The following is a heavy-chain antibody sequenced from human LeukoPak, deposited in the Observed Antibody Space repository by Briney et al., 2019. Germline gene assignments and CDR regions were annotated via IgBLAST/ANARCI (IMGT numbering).Heavy chain of an antibody. CDR3: AHSKEGGYSSSWHPGY. CDR2: IYWDDDK. CDR1: GFSLSTSGVG. J-gene: IGHJ4*02. V-gene: IGHV2-5*02. D-gene: IGHD6-13*01. Sequence: SGPTLVKPTQTLTLTCTFSGFSLSTSGVGVGWIRQPPGKALEWLALIYWDDDKRYSPSLKSRLTVTKDTSINQAVLTMTNMDPMDTATYYCAHSKEGGYSSSWHPGYWGQGTLVTVSS.